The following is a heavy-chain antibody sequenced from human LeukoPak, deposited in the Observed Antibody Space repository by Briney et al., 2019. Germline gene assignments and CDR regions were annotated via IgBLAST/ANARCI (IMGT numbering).Heavy chain of an antibody. CDR2: LTSGGST. CDR3: ARGRQCDY. CDR1: GFTFSSYA. Sequence: GGSLRLSCAASGFTFSSYAMNWARQAPGKGLEWVSTLTSGGSTYYADSVKGRFTISRDNSKNTLYLQMSSLRAEDTAVYYCARGRQCDYWGQGTLVTVSS. J-gene: IGHJ4*02. D-gene: IGHD1-26*01. V-gene: IGHV3-23*01.